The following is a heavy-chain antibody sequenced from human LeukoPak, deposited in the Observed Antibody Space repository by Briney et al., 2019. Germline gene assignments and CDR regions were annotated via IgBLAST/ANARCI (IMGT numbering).Heavy chain of an antibody. J-gene: IGHJ3*02. D-gene: IGHD6-13*01. CDR1: GFTFSEFY. Sequence: GGSLRLSCAASGFTFSEFYMAWIRQAPGKGLEWVAFIRYDGSNKYYADSVKGRFTISRDNAKNSLYLQMNSLRAEDTAVYYCARDLGPAGTRGNDAFDIWGQGTMVTVSS. V-gene: IGHV3-30*02. CDR2: IRYDGSNK. CDR3: ARDLGPAGTRGNDAFDI.